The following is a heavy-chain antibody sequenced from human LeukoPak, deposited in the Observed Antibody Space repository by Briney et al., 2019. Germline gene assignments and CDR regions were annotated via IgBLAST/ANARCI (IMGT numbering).Heavy chain of an antibody. CDR2: INHSGGT. Sequence: PSETLSLTCAVYGGSFSGYYWSWIRQPPGKGLEWIGEINHSGGTNYNPSLKSRVTISVDTSKNQFSLKLSSVTAADTAVYYCAREQYSYAPSRAFDIWGQGTMVTVSS. CDR3: AREQYSYAPSRAFDI. J-gene: IGHJ3*02. CDR1: GGSFSGYY. D-gene: IGHD5-18*01. V-gene: IGHV4-34*01.